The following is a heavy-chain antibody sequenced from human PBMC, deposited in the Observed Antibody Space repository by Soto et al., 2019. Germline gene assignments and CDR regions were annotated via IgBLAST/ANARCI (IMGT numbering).Heavy chain of an antibody. Sequence: PSETLSLTCTVSGGSISSSRCHWGWIRQPPGKGLEWIASIKYSGTTFYNPSLKSRVALSVDTSKNQFALKLSSVTAAETAVYYCARHGVSSTFGFWGQGTMVTVSS. CDR1: GGSISSSRCH. CDR3: ARHGVSSTFGF. J-gene: IGHJ3*01. CDR2: IKYSGTT. V-gene: IGHV4-39*01. D-gene: IGHD3-10*01.